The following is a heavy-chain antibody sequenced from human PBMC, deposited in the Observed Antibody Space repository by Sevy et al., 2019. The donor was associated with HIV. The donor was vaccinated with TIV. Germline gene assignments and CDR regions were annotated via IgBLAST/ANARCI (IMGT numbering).Heavy chain of an antibody. V-gene: IGHV3-7*01. CDR2: IKKDGSEK. CDR1: GFTFNTYW. J-gene: IGHJ4*02. D-gene: IGHD6-19*01. Sequence: GGSLRLSCAASGFTFNTYWMTWVRQAPGKGLEWVANIKKDGSEKYYVDSVKGRFTLSRDNAKNSLYLQMNSLGAEDTGVYYCARVAVGTWLPHYYFDYWGQGALVTVSS. CDR3: ARVAVGTWLPHYYFDY.